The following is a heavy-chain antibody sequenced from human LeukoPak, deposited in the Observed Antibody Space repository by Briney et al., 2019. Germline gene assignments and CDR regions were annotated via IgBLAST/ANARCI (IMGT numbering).Heavy chain of an antibody. J-gene: IGHJ4*02. D-gene: IGHD6-13*01. CDR1: VASLSSHY. CDR2: FSSSAST. Sequence: PPETLSLTSTVSVASLSSHYWSSMRRPPRKGLERIGDFSSSASTNYTPSLKMRVTISADTSTNQLSLKLRSVTAADTAVYYCPRGYSSSWNYVDYWGQGTLVTASS. CDR3: PRGYSSSWNYVDY. V-gene: IGHV4-59*11.